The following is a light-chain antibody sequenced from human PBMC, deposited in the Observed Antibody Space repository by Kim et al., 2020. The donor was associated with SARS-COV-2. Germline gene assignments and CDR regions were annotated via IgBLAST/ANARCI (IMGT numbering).Light chain of an antibody. Sequence: QSALTQPASVSGSPGQSITISCTGTSSDVGGYNFASWYQQNPGKAPKLMIYDVTNRPSGVSDRFFASKSGNTASLTISGLQAEDEADYYCSSYTRTTTVVFGGGTQLTVL. CDR2: DVT. J-gene: IGLJ2*01. CDR3: SSYTRTTTVV. V-gene: IGLV2-14*03. CDR1: SSDVGGYNF.